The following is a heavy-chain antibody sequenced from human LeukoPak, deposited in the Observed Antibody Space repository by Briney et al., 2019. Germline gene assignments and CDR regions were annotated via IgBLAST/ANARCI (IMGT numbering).Heavy chain of an antibody. D-gene: IGHD3-22*01. CDR3: ARVPYYYDSSGYYDAFDI. CDR2: ISYDGSNK. Sequence: GGSLRLSCAASGFTFSSYGMHWVRQAPGKGLEWVAVISYDGSNKYYADSVKGRFTISRDNSKNTLYLQMNSLRAEDTAVYYCARVPYYYDSSGYYDAFDIWGQGTMVTVSS. V-gene: IGHV3-30*19. J-gene: IGHJ3*02. CDR1: GFTFSSYG.